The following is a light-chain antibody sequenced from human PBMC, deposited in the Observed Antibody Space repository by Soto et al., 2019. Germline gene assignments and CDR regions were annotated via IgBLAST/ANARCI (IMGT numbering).Light chain of an antibody. J-gene: IGLJ1*01. CDR1: SSDVGAYNY. Sequence: QSVLTQPASVSGAPGQSIAISCTGTSSDVGAYNYVSWYQQPPGKAPKLMIYDVSNRPSGVSDRFSGSKSGNTASLTISGLQTEDEADYYCKSYITTSTHVFGTGTKVTVL. CDR2: DVS. V-gene: IGLV2-14*01. CDR3: KSYITTSTHV.